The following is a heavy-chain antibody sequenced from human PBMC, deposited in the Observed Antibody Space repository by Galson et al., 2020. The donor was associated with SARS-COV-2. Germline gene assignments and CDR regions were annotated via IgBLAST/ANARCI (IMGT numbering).Heavy chain of an antibody. V-gene: IGHV1-69*04. CDR1: GGTFTNYA. J-gene: IGHJ2*01. Sequence: SVKVSCKASGGTFTNYAISWVRRAPGQGLEWLGRIIPYLDVPNYEQKFQGRVTITADKSTSTAYLELSSLRFVDTAVYYCAIANWGNWYFDLWGRGTLVTVSS. CDR2: IIPYLDVP. D-gene: IGHD7-27*01. CDR3: AIANWGNWYFDL.